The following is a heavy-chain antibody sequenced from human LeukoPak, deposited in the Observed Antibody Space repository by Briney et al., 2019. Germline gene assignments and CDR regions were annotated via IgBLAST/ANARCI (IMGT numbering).Heavy chain of an antibody. D-gene: IGHD3-3*01. J-gene: IGHJ6*03. V-gene: IGHV3-23*01. Sequence: GGSLRLSCAASGFTFSSYAMSWVRQAPGKGLEWVSAISGSGGSTYYADSVKGRLTISRDNSKNTLYLQMNSLRAEDTAVYYCARTTYYDFWSGYYFPYMDVWGKGTTVTVSS. CDR1: GFTFSSYA. CDR3: ARTTYYDFWSGYYFPYMDV. CDR2: ISGSGGST.